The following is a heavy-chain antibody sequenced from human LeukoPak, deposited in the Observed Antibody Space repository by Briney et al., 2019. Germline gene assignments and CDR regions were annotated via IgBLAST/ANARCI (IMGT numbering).Heavy chain of an antibody. CDR2: IYPGESDT. CDR1: GYSFTSYL. Sequence: GESLKISCKGSGYSFTSYLIGWVRQMPGKGLEWMGIIYPGESDTTYSPSFQGQVTISADKSISTAYLQWSSLKASDTAMYYCARVQATDAFDIWGQGTMVTVSS. CDR3: ARVQATDAFDI. J-gene: IGHJ3*02. V-gene: IGHV5-51*01.